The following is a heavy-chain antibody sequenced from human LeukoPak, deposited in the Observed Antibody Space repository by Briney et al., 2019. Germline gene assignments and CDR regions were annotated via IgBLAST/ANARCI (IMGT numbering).Heavy chain of an antibody. V-gene: IGHV1-69*13. Sequence: SVTLSCKASGGTFSSYAISWVRQAPGQGLEWMGGIIPIFGTANYAQKFQGRVTITADESTSTAYMELSSLRSEDTAVYYCARTRDGSGSYSAEYYYGMDVWGQGTADPVSS. J-gene: IGHJ6*01. D-gene: IGHD3-10*01. CDR1: GGTFSSYA. CDR2: IIPIFGTA. CDR3: ARTRDGSGSYSAEYYYGMDV.